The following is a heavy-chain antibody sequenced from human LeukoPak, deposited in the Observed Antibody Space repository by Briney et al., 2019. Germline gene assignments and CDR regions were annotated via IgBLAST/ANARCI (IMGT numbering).Heavy chain of an antibody. CDR2: IIPIFGTA. J-gene: IGHJ3*02. CDR3: ARVTPPGYCSGGSCYSDAFDT. CDR1: GGTFSSYA. Sequence: GASVKVSCKASGGTFSSYAISWVRQAPGQGLEWMGGIIPIFGTANYAQKFQGRVTITADESTSTAYMELSSLRSEDTAVYYCARVTPPGYCSGGSCYSDAFDTWGQGTMVTVSS. V-gene: IGHV1-69*13. D-gene: IGHD2-15*01.